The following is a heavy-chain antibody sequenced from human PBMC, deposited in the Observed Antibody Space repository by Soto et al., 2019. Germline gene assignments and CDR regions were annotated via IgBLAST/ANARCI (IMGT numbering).Heavy chain of an antibody. CDR2: IYYSGST. J-gene: IGHJ5*02. CDR1: GGSISSGGYY. V-gene: IGHV4-31*03. Sequence: QVQLQESGPGLVKPSQTLSLTCTVSGGSISSGGYYWSWIRQHPGKGLEWIGYIYYSGSTYYNPCLKSRVTISVDTSKTQCFLKRSSVTAADTAVYYCARDLGRIFGVVKEVWFDPWGQGTLVTVSS. CDR3: ARDLGRIFGVVKEVWFDP. D-gene: IGHD3-3*01.